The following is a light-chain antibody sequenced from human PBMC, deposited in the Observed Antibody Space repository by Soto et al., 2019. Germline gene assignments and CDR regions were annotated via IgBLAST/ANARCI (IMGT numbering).Light chain of an antibody. J-gene: IGKJ1*01. Sequence: EIVMTQSPATLSVSPGEKATLSCRASQSVSNNLAWFQQKPGQVPRLLIYGASNRATGVSARFSGSGSVTEFTLTISSLQSEDFAVYYCQQYHYWWTFGQGTKVDIK. CDR1: QSVSNN. CDR2: GAS. V-gene: IGKV3-15*01. CDR3: QQYHYWWT.